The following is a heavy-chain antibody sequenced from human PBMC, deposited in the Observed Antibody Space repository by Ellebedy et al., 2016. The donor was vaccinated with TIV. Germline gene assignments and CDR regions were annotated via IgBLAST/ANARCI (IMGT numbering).Heavy chain of an antibody. CDR2: ISISSDTI. D-gene: IGHD1-26*01. CDR1: GFTFSSYS. J-gene: IGHJ4*02. V-gene: IGHV3-48*02. CDR3: VRVSRSGNYPG. Sequence: GGSLRLXXAASGFTFSSYSMNWVRQAPGKGLEWVSYISISSDTIYYADSVKGRFTISRDNAKNLVYLQMNSLRDEDTAVYYCVRVSRSGNYPGWGQGTLVTVSS.